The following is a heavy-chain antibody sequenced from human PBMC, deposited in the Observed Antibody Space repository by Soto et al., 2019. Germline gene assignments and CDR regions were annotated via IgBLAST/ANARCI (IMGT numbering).Heavy chain of an antibody. V-gene: IGHV3-33*01. CDR1: GFNFSTYG. CDR3: ARDRVVLEPPGIVDGMDV. D-gene: IGHD2-8*01. J-gene: IGHJ6*02. Sequence: QVQLVESGGGVVLPGRSLRLSCAASGFNFSTYGMHWVRQAPGKGLEWVAVIWYDGSNRYYADSVKGRFTISRDNSKNMLYLQMNSLRAEDTAVYHCARDRVVLEPPGIVDGMDVWGQGTTVTVSS. CDR2: IWYDGSNR.